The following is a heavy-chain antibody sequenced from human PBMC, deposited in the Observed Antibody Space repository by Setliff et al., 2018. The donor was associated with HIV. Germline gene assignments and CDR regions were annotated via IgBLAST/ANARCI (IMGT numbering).Heavy chain of an antibody. CDR2: IYFSGSP. CDR1: GVSISSSSYF. Sequence: KPSETLSLTCAVSGVSISSSSYFWGWIRRPPGTGLDWIGSIYFSGSPYYNPSLESRVTISMDTSKNQFSLKLTSVTAADTAVYYCARHPRHYNILTGYRYYYMDVWGKGTTVTVSS. CDR3: ARHPRHYNILTGYRYYYMDV. D-gene: IGHD3-9*01. V-gene: IGHV4-39*01. J-gene: IGHJ6*03.